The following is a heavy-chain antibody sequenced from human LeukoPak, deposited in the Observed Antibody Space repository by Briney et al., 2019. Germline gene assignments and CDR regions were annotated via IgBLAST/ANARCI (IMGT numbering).Heavy chain of an antibody. CDR2: INPGGST. Sequence: PSETMSLSCAVYGGSFSGYYWRGIRQPPGKGLELNGEINPGGSTNYNPSLKSRVTISVDTSKNQFSLKLSPVTAADTAVYYCARDLNWNDAYWGQGTLVSVSS. J-gene: IGHJ4*02. V-gene: IGHV4-34*01. CDR3: ARDLNWNDAY. CDR1: GGSFSGYY. D-gene: IGHD1-1*01.